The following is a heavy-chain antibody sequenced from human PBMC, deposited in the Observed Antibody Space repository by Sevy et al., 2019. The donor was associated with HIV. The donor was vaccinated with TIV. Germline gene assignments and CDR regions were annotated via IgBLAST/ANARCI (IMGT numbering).Heavy chain of an antibody. Sequence: ASVKVSCKASGGTFSSYAISWVRQAPGQGLEWMGGIIPIFGTANYAQKFQGRVTITADESTSTAYMELSSLRSEDTAVYYCASCPYYYDSSGYYFHYWGQGTLVTVSS. CDR3: ASCPYYYDSSGYYFHY. J-gene: IGHJ4*02. D-gene: IGHD3-22*01. V-gene: IGHV1-69*13. CDR2: IIPIFGTA. CDR1: GGTFSSYA.